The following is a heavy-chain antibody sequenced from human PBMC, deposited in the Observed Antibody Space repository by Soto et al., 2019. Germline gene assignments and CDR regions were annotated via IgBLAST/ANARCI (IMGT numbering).Heavy chain of an antibody. CDR1: GFTFSSYA. Sequence: RLSCAASGFTFSSYAMSWVRQAPGKGLEWVSAISGSGGSTYYADSVKGRFTISRDNSKNTLYLQMNSLRAEDTAVYYCAKKFVVVTAMDYWGQGTLVTVSS. CDR3: AKKFVVVTAMDY. D-gene: IGHD2-21*02. CDR2: ISGSGGST. J-gene: IGHJ4*02. V-gene: IGHV3-23*01.